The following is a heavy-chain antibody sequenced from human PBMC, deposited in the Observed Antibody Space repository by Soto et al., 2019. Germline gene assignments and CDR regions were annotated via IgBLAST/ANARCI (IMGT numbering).Heavy chain of an antibody. Sequence: PGESLKISCKGSGYSFTSYWIGWVRQMPGKGLEWMGIIYPGDSDTRYSPSFQGQVTISADKSISTAYLQWSSLKASDTAMYYCARSELRYFDWLLTGNDASDISGQGTMVTVSS. CDR1: GYSFTSYW. CDR2: IYPGDSDT. D-gene: IGHD3-9*01. J-gene: IGHJ3*02. CDR3: ARSELRYFDWLLTGNDASDI. V-gene: IGHV5-51*01.